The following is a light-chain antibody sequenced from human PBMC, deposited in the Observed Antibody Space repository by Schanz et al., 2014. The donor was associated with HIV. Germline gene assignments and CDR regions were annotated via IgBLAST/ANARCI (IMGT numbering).Light chain of an antibody. J-gene: IGKJ4*01. CDR1: QSISSY. CDR3: QQSYSTPDT. Sequence: DIQMTQSPSSLSASVGDRVTITCRASQSISSYLNWYQQKPGKAPKLLIYAASSLQSGVPSRFSGSGSGTDFTLTISSLQPEDFATYYCQQSYSTPDTFGGGTKVE. CDR2: AAS. V-gene: IGKV1-39*01.